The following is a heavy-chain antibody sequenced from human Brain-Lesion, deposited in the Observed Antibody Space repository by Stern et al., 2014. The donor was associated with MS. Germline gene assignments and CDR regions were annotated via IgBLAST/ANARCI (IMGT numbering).Heavy chain of an antibody. CDR2: ITHNTGGK. J-gene: IGHJ6*02. V-gene: IGHV1-2*02. D-gene: IGHD3-3*01. Sequence: VQLVESGAEVKKPGASVKVSCKTSGYIFTGYSIHWVRQAPGKGLEWMAWITHNTGGKKHAPKVQGRVTMRRDKSITTDYVELSNLTSDDTAVYYCARDQRGITIFGVVTDYYYLGMDVWGQGTTVTVSS. CDR1: GYIFTGYS. CDR3: ARDQRGITIFGVVTDYYYLGMDV.